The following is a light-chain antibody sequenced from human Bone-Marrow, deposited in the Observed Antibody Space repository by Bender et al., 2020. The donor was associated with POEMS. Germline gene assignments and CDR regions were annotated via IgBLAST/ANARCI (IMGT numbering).Light chain of an antibody. CDR2: DDY. CDR3: YSTDSSGYPL. Sequence: SHELTQPPSVSVSPGQTARITCSGDALPKQYAFWYQQKSGQAPVLVIYDDYKRPSGIPERISGSSSGTMATLTISGAQVADEADYYCYSTDSSGYPLFGAGTKLTVL. V-gene: IGLV3-10*01. CDR1: ALPKQY. J-gene: IGLJ2*01.